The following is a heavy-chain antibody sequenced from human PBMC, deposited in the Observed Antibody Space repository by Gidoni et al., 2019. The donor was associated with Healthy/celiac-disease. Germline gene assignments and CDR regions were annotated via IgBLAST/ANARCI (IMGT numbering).Heavy chain of an antibody. J-gene: IGHJ4*02. D-gene: IGHD3-3*01. V-gene: IGHV3-23*01. CDR3: AKGGITYYDFWSGYYVDY. Sequence: EVQLLESGGGLVQPGGSLRRSCAASGFTFSSYAMSWVRQAPGKGREWVSAISGSGGSTYYADSVKGRFTISRDNSKNTLYLQMNSLRAEDTAVYYCAKGGITYYDFWSGYYVDYWGQGTLVTVSS. CDR2: ISGSGGST. CDR1: GFTFSSYA.